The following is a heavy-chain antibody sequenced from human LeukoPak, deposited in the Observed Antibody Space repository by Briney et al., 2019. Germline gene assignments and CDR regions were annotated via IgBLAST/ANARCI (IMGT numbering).Heavy chain of an antibody. CDR3: ARDPFRSGNWFDP. CDR1: GYSFTSYG. V-gene: IGHV1-18*01. D-gene: IGHD3-10*01. J-gene: IGHJ5*02. Sequence: ASVKVSCKASGYSFTSYGISWVRQAPGQGLEWMGWMNTYNGNTNYAQRLQGRVTMTIDTSTSTAYMELRSLRSDDTAIYYCARDPFRSGNWFDPWGQGTLVSVSS. CDR2: MNTYNGNT.